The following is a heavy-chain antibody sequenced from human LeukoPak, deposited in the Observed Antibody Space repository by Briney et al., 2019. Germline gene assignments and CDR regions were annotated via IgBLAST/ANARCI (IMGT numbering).Heavy chain of an antibody. CDR1: GGTTDDYG. Sequence: PGGSLRLSCAVSGGTTDDYGMSWVRQAPGTGLEWVSGINWDGTNTYYAESVKGRFTISRDSAEKSLYLHMNSLRDDDTAFYYCVKDLSSTWYSFDYWGQGTLVTVSS. D-gene: IGHD6-13*01. J-gene: IGHJ4*02. V-gene: IGHV3-20*04. CDR3: VKDLSSTWYSFDY. CDR2: INWDGTNT.